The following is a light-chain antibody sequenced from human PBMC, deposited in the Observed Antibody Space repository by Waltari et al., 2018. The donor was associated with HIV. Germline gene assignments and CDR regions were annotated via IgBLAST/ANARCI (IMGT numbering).Light chain of an antibody. CDR3: QAWDSSAMV. CDR2: GDS. V-gene: IGLV3-1*01. CDR1: ELGNKY. Sequence: YELTQPPSVSVSGGQTATITCPGHELGNKYVCWYQQKPGQSHILVIYGDSKRPSGIPERFSGSNSGGTATLTISGTQAMDEADYYCQAWDSSAMVFGGGTKLTVL. J-gene: IGLJ2*01.